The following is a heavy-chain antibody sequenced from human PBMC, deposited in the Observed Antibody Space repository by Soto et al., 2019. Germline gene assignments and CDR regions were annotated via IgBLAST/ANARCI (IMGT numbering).Heavy chain of an antibody. V-gene: IGHV1-69*06. CDR2: IIPIFGTA. CDR1: GGTFSSYA. D-gene: IGHD2-2*01. J-gene: IGHJ4*02. Sequence: ASVKVSCKASGGTFSSYAISWVRQAPGQGLEWMGGIIPIFGTANYAQKFQGRVTITADKSTSTAYMELSSLRSEDTAVYYCARGWVVPAAILGYYFDYWGQGTLVTVSS. CDR3: ARGWVVPAAILGYYFDY.